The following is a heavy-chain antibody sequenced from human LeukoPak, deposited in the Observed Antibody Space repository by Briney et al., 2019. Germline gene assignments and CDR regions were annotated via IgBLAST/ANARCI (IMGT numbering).Heavy chain of an antibody. V-gene: IGHV3-48*03. CDR2: ISSSGSTI. CDR3: ARDLENSSGWRYNWFDP. D-gene: IGHD6-19*01. J-gene: IGHJ5*02. CDR1: GFTFNSYE. Sequence: GGSLRLSCAASGFTFNSYEMNWVRQAPGKGLEWVSYISSSGSTIYYADSVKGRFTISRDNAKNSLYLQMNSLRAEDTAVYYCARDLENSSGWRYNWFDPWSQGTLVTVSS.